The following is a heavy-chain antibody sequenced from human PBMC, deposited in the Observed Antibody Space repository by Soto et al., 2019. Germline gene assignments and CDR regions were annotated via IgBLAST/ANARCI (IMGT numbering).Heavy chain of an antibody. D-gene: IGHD2-15*01. CDR2: ISDSGATK. CDR1: GFTFSNCG. V-gene: IGHV3-48*02. J-gene: IGHJ6*02. CDR3: ARCSRNSCYSYGVDV. Sequence: EVQLVESGGGLVQPGGSPRLSCAASGFTFSNCGMNWVRQTPGKGLEWVSYISDSGATKHYADSVKGRFTISRDNGKDSLYLQMNSLRDEDTAVYFCARCSRNSCYSYGVDVWGQGATVTVSS.